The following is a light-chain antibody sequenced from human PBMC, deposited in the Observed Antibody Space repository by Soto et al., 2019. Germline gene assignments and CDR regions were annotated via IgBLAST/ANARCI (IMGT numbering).Light chain of an antibody. CDR1: SRNIGSYNY. CDR3: HSYTTGGTYV. V-gene: IGLV2-14*01. Sequence: QSALTQPASVSGSPGQSITISCTGTSRNIGSYNYVSWYQHHPGKAPKLIIYGVSHRPSGISNRFSGSKSGNTASLIISGLQADDETDYYCHSYTTGGTYVFGTGTKVTVL. CDR2: GVS. J-gene: IGLJ1*01.